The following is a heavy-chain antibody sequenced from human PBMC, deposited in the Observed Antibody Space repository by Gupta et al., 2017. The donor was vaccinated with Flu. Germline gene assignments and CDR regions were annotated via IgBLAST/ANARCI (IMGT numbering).Heavy chain of an antibody. Sequence: MGWMNPNSGNTGYAQKFQGRVTMTRNTSISTAYMELSSLRSEDTAVYYCARGDPTYDYVWGSYRYDNPNFQHWGQGTLVTVSS. D-gene: IGHD3-16*02. CDR3: ARGDPTYDYVWGSYRYDNPNFQH. V-gene: IGHV1-8*01. J-gene: IGHJ1*01. CDR2: MNPNSGNT.